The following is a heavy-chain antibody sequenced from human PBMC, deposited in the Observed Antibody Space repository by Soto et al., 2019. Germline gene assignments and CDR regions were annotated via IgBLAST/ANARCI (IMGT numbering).Heavy chain of an antibody. V-gene: IGHV4-31*03. J-gene: IGHJ4*02. CDR1: GGSIDSDLYY. CDR3: ARALSGSYFVFEH. D-gene: IGHD3-10*01. Sequence: HGQLQESGPGVVKPSQTLSLTCTVSGGSIDSDLYYWTWIRQHPGKGLQWIGDIYSRGYTYYNPSLNSRISIAADTSKNQFSLKLTSVTAADTAFYFCARALSGSYFVFEHWGQGALVSVSS. CDR2: IYSRGYT.